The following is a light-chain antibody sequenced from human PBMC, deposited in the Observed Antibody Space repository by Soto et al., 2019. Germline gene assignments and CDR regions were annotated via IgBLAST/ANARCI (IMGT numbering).Light chain of an antibody. V-gene: IGKV1-39*01. Sequence: DIQMTQSPSSLSASVGDRVTITCRASQSISNYLNWYQQKPGKAPKLLIYAASSLQSGVPSRFSGSGSGTYFTITISSLQPEDFATYYCQQSYSTPTFGQGTKLEIK. CDR2: AAS. J-gene: IGKJ2*01. CDR3: QQSYSTPT. CDR1: QSISNY.